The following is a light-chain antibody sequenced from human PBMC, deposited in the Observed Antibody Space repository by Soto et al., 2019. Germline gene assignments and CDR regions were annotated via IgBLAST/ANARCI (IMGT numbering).Light chain of an antibody. CDR2: ESS. CDR3: QLFKSFPIT. J-gene: IGKJ5*01. Sequence: AIQLTQSPSSLSASVGDRVTITCRASQGISTLLAWYQQKPGKAPKVLIYESSLLQSGVPSRFSGSGSGTDFTLTISSLQPEDFATYYCQLFKSFPITFGQGTRLEIK. V-gene: IGKV1-13*02. CDR1: QGISTL.